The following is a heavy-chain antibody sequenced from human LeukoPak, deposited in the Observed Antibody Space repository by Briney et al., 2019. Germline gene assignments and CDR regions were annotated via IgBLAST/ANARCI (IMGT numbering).Heavy chain of an antibody. CDR3: ARDLSGTYIMSNAFDI. CDR2: SSGSGSTI. Sequence: PGGSLRLSCAASGFSSSDYYMSWFRQAPGKGLEWISYSSGSGSTISYADSVNGRFIISRDNAKNSLYLQMNSLRAEDTAMYYCARDLSGTYIMSNAFDIWGQGTTVTVS. CDR1: GFSSSDYY. V-gene: IGHV3-11*04. D-gene: IGHD1-26*01. J-gene: IGHJ3*02.